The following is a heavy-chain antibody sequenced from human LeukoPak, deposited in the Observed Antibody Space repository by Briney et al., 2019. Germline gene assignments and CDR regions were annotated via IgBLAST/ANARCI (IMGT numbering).Heavy chain of an antibody. CDR2: ISGSGGST. Sequence: PGGSLRLSCAASGFTFSSYAMSWVRQAPGKGLEWVSAISGSGGSTYYADSVKGRFTISRDNSKNTLYLQMNSLRAEDTAVYYCAKDNLDYYDSSGYLDYWGQGTLVNVSS. J-gene: IGHJ4*02. V-gene: IGHV3-23*01. CDR1: GFTFSSYA. D-gene: IGHD3-22*01. CDR3: AKDNLDYYDSSGYLDY.